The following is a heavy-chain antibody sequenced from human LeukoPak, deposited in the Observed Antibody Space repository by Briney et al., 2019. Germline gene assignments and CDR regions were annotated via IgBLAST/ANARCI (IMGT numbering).Heavy chain of an antibody. CDR3: AREQTRGGDLHY. V-gene: IGHV3-21*01. J-gene: IGHJ4*02. D-gene: IGHD2-21*02. CDR1: GFTFSSYW. CDR2: ISFNNVI. Sequence: GGSLRLSCAASGFTFSSYWMNWVRQAPGKGLEWVSSISFNNVIFYADSVKGRFTISRDNAKNSLYLQMFSLRAEDTAVYYCAREQTRGGDLHYWGQGALVTVSS.